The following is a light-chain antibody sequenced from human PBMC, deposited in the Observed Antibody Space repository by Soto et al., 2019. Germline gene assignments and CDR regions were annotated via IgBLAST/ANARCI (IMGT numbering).Light chain of an antibody. CDR3: CSYAGSSYV. J-gene: IGLJ1*01. Sequence: QSVLTQPRSVSGSPGQSVTISCTGTSSDVDGYNYVSWYQQHPGKAPKLMICDVSKRPSGVPDRFSGSKSGNTASLTISGLQAEDEADYYCCSYAGSSYVFGTGTKLTVL. V-gene: IGLV2-11*01. CDR1: SSDVDGYNY. CDR2: DVS.